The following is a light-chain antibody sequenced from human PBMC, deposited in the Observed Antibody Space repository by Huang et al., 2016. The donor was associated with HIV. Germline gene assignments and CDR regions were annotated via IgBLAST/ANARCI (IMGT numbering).Light chain of an antibody. CDR3: QQYSNWPRT. V-gene: IGKV3-15*01. CDR2: GAS. J-gene: IGKJ1*01. CDR1: QSVGNT. Sequence: EIVMTQSPATLSVSPGDRVTLSCRASQSVGNTLAWDQQRPGQAPRLLIYGASARAAGVPVRFSGSGSGTDFTLTITGLQLEDLGVYFCQQYSNWPRTFGQGTKV.